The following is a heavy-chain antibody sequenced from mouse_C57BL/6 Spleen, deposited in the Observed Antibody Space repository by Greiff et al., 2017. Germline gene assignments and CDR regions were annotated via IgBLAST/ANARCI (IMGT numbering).Heavy chain of an antibody. J-gene: IGHJ2*01. V-gene: IGHV1-61*01. CDR2: IYPSDSET. CDR1: GYTFTSYW. Sequence: VQLQQPGADLVRPGSSVQLSCKASGYTFTSYWMDWVKQRPGQGLEWIGNIYPSDSETHYNQKFKDKATLTVEKSSSTAYMQLSSLTSEDAAVYYCARGARRYYFDYWGQSTTLTVSS. CDR3: ARGARRYYFDY. D-gene: IGHD3-3*01.